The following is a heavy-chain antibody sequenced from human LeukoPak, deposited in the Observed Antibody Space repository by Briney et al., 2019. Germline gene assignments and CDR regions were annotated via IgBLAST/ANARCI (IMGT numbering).Heavy chain of an antibody. V-gene: IGHV4-39*07. Sequence: KPSETLSLTCTVSGGSISSSSYYWGWIRQPPGKGLEWIGSIYHSGSTYYNPSLKSRVTISVDTSKNQFSLKLSSVTAADTAVYYCARDLSGSYDYWGQGTLVTVSS. J-gene: IGHJ4*02. CDR1: GGSISSSSYY. CDR2: IYHSGST. CDR3: ARDLSGSYDY. D-gene: IGHD1-26*01.